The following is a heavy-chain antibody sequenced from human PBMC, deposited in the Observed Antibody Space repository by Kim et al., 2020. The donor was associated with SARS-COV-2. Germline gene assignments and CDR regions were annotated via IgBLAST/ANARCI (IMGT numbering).Heavy chain of an antibody. D-gene: IGHD6-13*01. CDR1: GFTFSRYG. CDR3: AKERNTGYSRCWTYYYY. V-gene: IGHV3-30*18. Sequence: GGSLRLSCAASGFTFSRYGMHWVRQAPGKGLEWVSVISYDGSNKNYEDSVKGRFTISRDKSKNTVHLQMNSLRAEDTAVYYCAKERNTGYSRCWTYYYY. J-gene: IGHJ6*01. CDR2: ISYDGSNK.